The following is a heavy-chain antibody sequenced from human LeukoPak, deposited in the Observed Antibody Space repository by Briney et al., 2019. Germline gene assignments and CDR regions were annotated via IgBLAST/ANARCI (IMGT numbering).Heavy chain of an antibody. V-gene: IGHV1-2*02. CDR3: ARAVDIVVVPAAPFDP. CDR1: GYTFTGYY. J-gene: IGHJ5*02. CDR2: INPNSGGT. D-gene: IGHD2-2*03. Sequence: ASVKVSCKASGYTFTGYYIHWVRQAPGQGLEWMGWINPNSGGTNYAQKFQGRVTMTRDTSISTAYMELSRLRSDDTAVYYCARAVDIVVVPAAPFDPWGQGTLVTVSS.